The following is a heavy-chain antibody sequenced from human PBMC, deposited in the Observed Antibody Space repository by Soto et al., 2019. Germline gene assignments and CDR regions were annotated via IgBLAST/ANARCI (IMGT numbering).Heavy chain of an antibody. J-gene: IGHJ6*02. CDR3: ARDGTSWGYYGMDV. CDR1: GLPFIAYT. CDR2: ISSSSSYT. D-gene: IGHD3-16*01. Sequence: QVQLVEPGGGLVKLGGSLRLPFAASGLPFIAYTMGWIRQAPGKGRGWVSYISSSSSYTNYADSVKGRFTISRDNAKNSLYLQMNSLRAEDTAVYYCARDGTSWGYYGMDVWGQGTTVTVSS. V-gene: IGHV3-11*05.